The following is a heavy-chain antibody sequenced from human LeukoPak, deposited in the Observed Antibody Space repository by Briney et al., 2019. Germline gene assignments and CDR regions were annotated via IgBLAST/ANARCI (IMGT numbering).Heavy chain of an antibody. D-gene: IGHD3-16*02. CDR1: GYTFTSYG. CDR2: ISAYNGNT. CDR3: ARDNRYYDYAWGSYLYFDY. V-gene: IGHV1-18*01. J-gene: IGHJ4*02. Sequence: ASVKVSCKASGYTFTSYGISWVRQAPGQGLEWMGWISAYNGNTNYAQKLQGRVTMTTDTSTSTAYMELRSLRSDDTAVYYCARDNRYYDYAWGSYLYFDYWGQGTLVTVSS.